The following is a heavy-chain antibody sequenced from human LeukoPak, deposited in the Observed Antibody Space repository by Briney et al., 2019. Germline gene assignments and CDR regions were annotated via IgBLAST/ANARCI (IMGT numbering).Heavy chain of an antibody. D-gene: IGHD3-9*01. V-gene: IGHV4-59*01. Sequence: SETLSLTCTVSGDSISGYYWSWIRQSPGKALEWIGYMFYSGSTNSIPSLKSPNYNPSLKSRVTMSVDASMQQISLKLSSVTAADTAVYYCARADILSGYSFDQWGQGTLVTVSS. CDR1: GDSISGYY. CDR2: MFYSGSTNSIPSLKSP. J-gene: IGHJ4*02. CDR3: ARADILSGYSFDQ.